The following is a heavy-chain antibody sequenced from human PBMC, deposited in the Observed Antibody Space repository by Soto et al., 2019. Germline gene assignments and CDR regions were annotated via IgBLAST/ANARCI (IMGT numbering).Heavy chain of an antibody. CDR1: GFTFSTHA. CDR3: ARDQTGITTAGGGRIDH. Sequence: QVQLVDSGGGVVQPGRSLRLSCAASGFTFSTHAMHWVRQAPGKGLECVAIVSFDGSNKYYADSVKGRFTISRDNSKNTLYLQMSGLTPEDTAFYYCARDQTGITTAGGGRIDHWGQGTLVTVSS. V-gene: IGHV3-30-3*01. D-gene: IGHD6-13*01. CDR2: VSFDGSNK. J-gene: IGHJ4*02.